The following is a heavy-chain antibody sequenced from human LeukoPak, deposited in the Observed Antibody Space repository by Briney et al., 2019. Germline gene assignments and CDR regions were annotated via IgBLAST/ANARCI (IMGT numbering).Heavy chain of an antibody. CDR3: ARHIGDVDAFDI. CDR1: GGSISSYY. CDR2: IYTSGST. V-gene: IGHV4-4*09. J-gene: IGHJ3*02. D-gene: IGHD5-12*01. Sequence: PSETLSLTCTVSGGSISSYYWSWIRQPPGKGLEWIGYIYTSGSTNYNPSIKSRVTISVDTSKNQFSLKLSSVTAADTAVYYCARHIGDVDAFDIWAKGQWSPSLQ.